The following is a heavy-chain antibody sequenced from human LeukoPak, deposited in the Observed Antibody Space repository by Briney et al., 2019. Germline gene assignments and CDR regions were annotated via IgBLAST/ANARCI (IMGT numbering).Heavy chain of an antibody. CDR2: IYYSGST. V-gene: IGHV4-59*01. CDR1: GFSISSYY. J-gene: IGHJ6*03. Sequence: SETLSLTCTVSGFSISSYYWSWIRQPPGKGLEWIGDIYYSGSTNYNPSLRSRVTISVDTSKNQFSLKLSSVTAADTAVYYCARDYYGSGSYYNDYYYYMDVWGKGTTVTVSS. D-gene: IGHD3-10*01. CDR3: ARDYYGSGSYYNDYYYYMDV.